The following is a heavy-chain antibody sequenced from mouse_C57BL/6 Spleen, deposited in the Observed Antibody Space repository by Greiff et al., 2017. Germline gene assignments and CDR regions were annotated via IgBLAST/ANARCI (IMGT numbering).Heavy chain of an antibody. CDR2: INPNNGGT. CDR1: GYTFTDYN. CDR3: ARRGYYGSSLDY. Sequence: EVQRVESGPELVKPGASVKIPCKASGYTFTDYNMDWVKQSHGKSLEWIGDINPNNGGTIYNQKFKGKATLTVDKSSSTAYMELRSLTSEDTAVYYCARRGYYGSSLDYWGQGTTLTVSS. J-gene: IGHJ2*01. V-gene: IGHV1-18*01. D-gene: IGHD1-1*01.